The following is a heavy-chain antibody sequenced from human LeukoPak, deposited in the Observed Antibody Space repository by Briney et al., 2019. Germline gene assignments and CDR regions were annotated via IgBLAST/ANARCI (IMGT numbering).Heavy chain of an antibody. V-gene: IGHV4-59*01. CDR1: GGSMRSYY. Sequence: SETLSLTCTVSGGSMRSYYWSWIRQPPGKGLEWIGYIYYSGSTNYNPSLKSRVTISVDTSKNQFSLKLNSVTAADTAVYYCARDDWIPGYCSSSSSCSHSFDIWGQGTMVTVSS. D-gene: IGHD2-15*01. J-gene: IGHJ3*02. CDR3: ARDDWIPGYCSSSSSCSHSFDI. CDR2: IYYSGST.